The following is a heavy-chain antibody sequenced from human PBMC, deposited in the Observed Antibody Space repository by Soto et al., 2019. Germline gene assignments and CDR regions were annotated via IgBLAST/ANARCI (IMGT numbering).Heavy chain of an antibody. Sequence: LRLSCAASGFTFSSYGMHWVRQAPGKGLEWVAVISYDGSNKYYADSVKGRFTISRDNSKNTLYLQMNSLRAEDTAVYYCAKDETVASYYYYGMDVWGQGTTVTVSS. CDR3: AKDETVASYYYYGMDV. D-gene: IGHD5-12*01. V-gene: IGHV3-30*18. CDR1: GFTFSSYG. CDR2: ISYDGSNK. J-gene: IGHJ6*02.